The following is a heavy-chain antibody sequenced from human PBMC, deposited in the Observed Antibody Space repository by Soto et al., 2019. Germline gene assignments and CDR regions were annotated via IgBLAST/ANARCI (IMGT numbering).Heavy chain of an antibody. CDR3: ARHPYDPTSWFDP. D-gene: IGHD5-12*01. J-gene: IGHJ5*02. CDR1: GGSISSSSYY. Sequence: PSETLSLTCTVSGGSISSSSYYWGWIRLPPGKGLEWIGSIYYSGSTYYNPSLKSRVTISVDTSKNQFSLKLSSVTAADTAVYYCARHPYDPTSWFDPWGQGTLVTVSS. V-gene: IGHV4-39*01. CDR2: IYYSGST.